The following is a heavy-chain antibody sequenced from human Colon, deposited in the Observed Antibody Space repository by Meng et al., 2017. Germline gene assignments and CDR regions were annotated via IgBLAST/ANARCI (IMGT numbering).Heavy chain of an antibody. CDR1: GYTFTGYY. D-gene: IGHD3-10*01. Sequence: QGQLGQSGAGEKKPGASVKVSCKASGYTFTGYYVHWVRQAPGQGLECMGWINPNSGVTNYAQKFQDRVTMTRDTSITTAYMELSNLRSDDTAVYYCFVWFGESSTSFDHWGQGSLVTVSS. V-gene: IGHV1-2*02. J-gene: IGHJ4*02. CDR3: FVWFGESSTSFDH. CDR2: INPNSGVT.